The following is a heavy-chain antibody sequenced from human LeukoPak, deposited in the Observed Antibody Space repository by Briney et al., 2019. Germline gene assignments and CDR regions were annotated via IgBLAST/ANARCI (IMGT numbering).Heavy chain of an antibody. CDR2: IRYDGSNK. CDR1: GLTFSSYG. Sequence: PGGSLRLSCAASGLTFSSYGMHWVRQAPGKGLEWVAFIRYDGSNKYYADSVKGRFTISRDSSKNTLYLQMNSLRAEDTAVYYCAKDRDCSGGSCYFNYYYGMDVWGQGTTVTVSS. D-gene: IGHD2-15*01. V-gene: IGHV3-30*02. CDR3: AKDRDCSGGSCYFNYYYGMDV. J-gene: IGHJ6*02.